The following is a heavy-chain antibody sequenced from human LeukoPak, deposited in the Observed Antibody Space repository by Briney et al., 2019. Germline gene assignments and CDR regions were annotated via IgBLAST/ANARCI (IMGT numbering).Heavy chain of an antibody. CDR1: GDSIINYY. V-gene: IGHV4-59*01. D-gene: IGHD3-10*01. J-gene: IGHJ4*02. Sequence: KPSETLSLTCTVSGDSIINYYWSWIRQPPGKGLEWIGYIYYSGITNYNPSLKSRVTISVDTSKNQFSLKLSSVTAADTAVYYCARGDSMVRGVIAYWGQGTLVTVS. CDR2: IYYSGIT. CDR3: ARGDSMVRGVIAY.